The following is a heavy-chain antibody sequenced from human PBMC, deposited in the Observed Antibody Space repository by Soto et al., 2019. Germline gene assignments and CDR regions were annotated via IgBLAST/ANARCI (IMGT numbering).Heavy chain of an antibody. Sequence: PGESLKISCKGSGYSFTSYWIGWVRQMPGKGLEWMGIIYPGDSDTRYSPSFQGQVTTSADKSISTAYLQWSSLKASDTAMYYCARCPRYYDFWSGYYPPNWFDPWGQGTLVTVSS. D-gene: IGHD3-3*01. V-gene: IGHV5-51*01. CDR3: ARCPRYYDFWSGYYPPNWFDP. J-gene: IGHJ5*02. CDR2: IYPGDSDT. CDR1: GYSFTSYW.